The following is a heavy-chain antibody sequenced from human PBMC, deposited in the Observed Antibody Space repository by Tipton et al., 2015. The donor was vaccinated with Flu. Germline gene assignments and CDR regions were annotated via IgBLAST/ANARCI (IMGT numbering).Heavy chain of an antibody. CDR1: GSSISSSDSY. J-gene: IGHJ5*02. V-gene: IGHV4-39*02. D-gene: IGHD3-16*01. CDR3: ARDLGDFPSPVPNWFDP. CDR2: IYSGGNT. Sequence: TLSLTCSVSGSSISSSDSYWGWIRQIPGKGLEWIGSIYSGGNTYYNPSLKSPVTISLDTSKNQFSLKLRSVTAADTAMYFCARDLGDFPSPVPNWFDPWGRVTLVTVSS.